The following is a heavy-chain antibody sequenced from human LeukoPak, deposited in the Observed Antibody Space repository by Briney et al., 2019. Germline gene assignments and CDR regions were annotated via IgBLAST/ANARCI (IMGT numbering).Heavy chain of an antibody. CDR1: GFIVSSTY. CDR2: IYTGGIT. CDR3: ARFALRNYFDY. D-gene: IGHD3-3*02. Sequence: GGSLRLSCAASGFIVSSTYMSWVRQAPGKGLEWVSVIYTGGITYYADSAKGRFTISRDDSKNTVYLEMNSLRAEDTAVYYCARFALRNYFDYWGQGTLVTVSS. V-gene: IGHV3-66*02. J-gene: IGHJ4*02.